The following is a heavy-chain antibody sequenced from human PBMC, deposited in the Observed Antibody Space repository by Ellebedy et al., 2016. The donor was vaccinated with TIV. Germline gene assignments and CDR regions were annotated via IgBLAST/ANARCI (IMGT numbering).Heavy chain of an antibody. CDR3: ARDHRGGRGWNDLGRDYYFGLDV. D-gene: IGHD1-1*01. CDR1: GFIFSTYA. V-gene: IGHV3-30-3*01. J-gene: IGHJ6*02. CDR2: ISYDGNNE. Sequence: PGGSLRLSCEGSGFIFSTYAMHWVRQAPGKGLEWVATISYDGNNEYYAASVKGRFTISRDNFKNTLYLQMNRLRPADTALYYCARDHRGGRGWNDLGRDYYFGLDVWGRGTTVTVSS.